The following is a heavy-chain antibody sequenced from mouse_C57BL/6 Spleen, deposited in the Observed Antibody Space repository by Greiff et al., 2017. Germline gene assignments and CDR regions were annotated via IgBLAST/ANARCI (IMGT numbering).Heavy chain of an antibody. J-gene: IGHJ4*01. CDR1: GYTFTSYW. D-gene: IGHD2-4*01. CDR3: ARGDYDYDAVYYAMDD. Sequence: QVQLQQPGAELVMPGASVKLSCKASGYTFTSYWMHWVKQRPGQGLEWIGDIDPSDSYTNYNQKFKGKSTLTVDKSSSTAYMQLSSLTSEDSAVYYCARGDYDYDAVYYAMDDWGQGTSVTVSS. CDR2: IDPSDSYT. V-gene: IGHV1-69*01.